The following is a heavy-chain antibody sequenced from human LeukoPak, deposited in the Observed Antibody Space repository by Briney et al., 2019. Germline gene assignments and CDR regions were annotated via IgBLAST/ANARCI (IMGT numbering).Heavy chain of an antibody. CDR1: GFTFSSYG. CDR2: ISYDGSNK. CDR3: ARDGGAEVYFDY. D-gene: IGHD3-16*01. Sequence: GGSLRLSCAASGFTFSSYGMHWVRQAPGKGLEWVAVISYDGSNKYYADSVKGRFTISRDNSKNTLYLQMNSLRAEDTAVYYCARDGGAEVYFDYWGQGTLVTVSS. J-gene: IGHJ4*02. V-gene: IGHV3-30*03.